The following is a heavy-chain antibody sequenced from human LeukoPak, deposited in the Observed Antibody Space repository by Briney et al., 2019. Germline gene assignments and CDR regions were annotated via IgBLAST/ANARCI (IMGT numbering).Heavy chain of an antibody. J-gene: IGHJ6*02. Sequence: ASVKVSCKASGYTFTSYGISWVRQAPGQGLEWMGWISAYSGNTNYAQKLQGRVTMTTDTSTSTAYMELRSLRSDDTAVYYCAREERITMVRGVSYGMDVWGQGTTVTVSS. V-gene: IGHV1-18*01. D-gene: IGHD3-10*01. CDR3: AREERITMVRGVSYGMDV. CDR2: ISAYSGNT. CDR1: GYTFTSYG.